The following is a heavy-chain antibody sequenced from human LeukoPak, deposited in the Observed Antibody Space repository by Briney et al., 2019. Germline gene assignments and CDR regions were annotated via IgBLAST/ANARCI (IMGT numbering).Heavy chain of an antibody. J-gene: IGHJ4*02. CDR2: IYYSGST. CDR3: ARVGPYDSSGYYYGVEYYFDY. CDR1: GGSIGSYY. D-gene: IGHD3-22*01. V-gene: IGHV4-59*01. Sequence: SETLSLTCTVSGGSIGSYYWSWIRQPPGKGLEWIGYIYYSGSTNYNPSLKSRVTISVDTSKNQFSLKLSSVTAADTAVYYCARVGPYDSSGYYYGVEYYFDYWGQGTLVTVSS.